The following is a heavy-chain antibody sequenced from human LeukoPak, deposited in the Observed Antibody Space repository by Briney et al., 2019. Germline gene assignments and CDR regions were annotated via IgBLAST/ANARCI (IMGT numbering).Heavy chain of an antibody. D-gene: IGHD3-22*01. J-gene: IGHJ6*04. CDR3: ARDLLITMIVTMDV. CDR1: GFTFSSYG. V-gene: IGHV3-30*02. Sequence: GGSLRLSCAASGFTFSSYGMHWVRQAPGKGLEWVAFIRYDGSNKYYADSVKGRFTISRDNAKNSSYLQMNSLRAEDTAVYYCARDLLITMIVTMDVWGKGTTVTVSS. CDR2: IRYDGSNK.